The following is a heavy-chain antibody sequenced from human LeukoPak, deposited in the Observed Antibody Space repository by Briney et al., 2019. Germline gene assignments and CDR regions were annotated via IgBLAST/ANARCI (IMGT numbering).Heavy chain of an antibody. CDR1: GFTFSSYG. CDR3: AKDPSGNWNDGDAFDI. Sequence: PGGSLRLSCAASGFTFSSYGMHWVRQAPGKGLEWVAFIRYDGSNKYYADSVKGRFTISRDNSKNTLYLQMNSLRAEDTAVYYCAKDPSGNWNDGDAFDIWGQGTMVTVSS. CDR2: IRYDGSNK. J-gene: IGHJ3*02. V-gene: IGHV3-30*02. D-gene: IGHD1-1*01.